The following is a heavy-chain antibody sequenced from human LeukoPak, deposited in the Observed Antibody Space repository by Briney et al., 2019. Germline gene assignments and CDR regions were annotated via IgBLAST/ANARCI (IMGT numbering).Heavy chain of an antibody. J-gene: IGHJ4*02. CDR1: GFTFSSYE. D-gene: IGHD5-18*01. Sequence: GSRRLSCAASGFTFSSYEMNWVRQAPGKGLEWVSYISSTGSTIYYADSVKGRFTISRDNAKNPLYLRMNSLRAEDTAVYYCARVSGFVDTPMAEAFDYWGQGTLVTVSS. CDR3: ARVSGFVDTPMAEAFDY. CDR2: ISSTGSTI. V-gene: IGHV3-48*03.